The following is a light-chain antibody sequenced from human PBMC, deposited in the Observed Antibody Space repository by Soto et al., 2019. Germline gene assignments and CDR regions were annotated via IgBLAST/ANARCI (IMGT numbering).Light chain of an antibody. V-gene: IGLV1-47*01. CDR1: SFNIGSNY. CDR2: RNN. CDR3: AAWDDSLSGHVV. Sequence: QSVLTQPPSASGTPGQRVTISCSGSSFNIGSNYVYWYQQLPGTAPKLLIYRNNQRPSGVPDRSSGSKSGTSASLAISGLRSEDEADYYCAAWDDSLSGHVVFGGGTKLTVL. J-gene: IGLJ2*01.